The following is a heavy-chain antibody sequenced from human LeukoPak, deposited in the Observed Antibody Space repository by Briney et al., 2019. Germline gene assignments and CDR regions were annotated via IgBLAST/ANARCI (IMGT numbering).Heavy chain of an antibody. J-gene: IGHJ4*02. CDR1: GFTFSSYA. CDR3: ARDRTDDYGDYVYDY. CDR2: ISYDGSNK. D-gene: IGHD4-17*01. V-gene: IGHV3-30-3*01. Sequence: GGSLRLSCAASGFTFSSYAMRWVRQAPGKGLEWVAVISYDGSNKYYADSVKGRFTISRDNSKNTLYLQMNSLRAEDTAVYYCARDRTDDYGDYVYDYWGQGTLVTVSS.